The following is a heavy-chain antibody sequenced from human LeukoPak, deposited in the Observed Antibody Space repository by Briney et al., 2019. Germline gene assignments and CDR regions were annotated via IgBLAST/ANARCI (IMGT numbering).Heavy chain of an antibody. CDR2: IEPKSGVT. Sequence: GASVTVSCKTSGYTFTGKFLHWLRQASGHGLQYMGGIEPKSGVTVYAPNFRGRVTVTSDTSVSTAYMELSGLRSGDTAVYYCATENYYDSSGFSKAFDYWGQGTLVTVSS. CDR3: ATENYYDSSGFSKAFDY. J-gene: IGHJ4*02. D-gene: IGHD3-22*01. CDR1: GYTFTGKF. V-gene: IGHV1-2*02.